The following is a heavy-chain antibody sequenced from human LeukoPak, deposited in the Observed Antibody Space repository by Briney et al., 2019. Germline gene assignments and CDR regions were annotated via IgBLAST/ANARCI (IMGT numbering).Heavy chain of an antibody. V-gene: IGHV1-69*04. CDR1: GGTFSSYA. CDR2: IIPILGIA. Sequence: SVKVSCKASGGTFSSYAISWVRQAPGQGLEWMGRIIPILGIANYAQKFQGRVTITADKSTSTAYMELSSLRSEDTAVYYCAREGHIVVVPAAICWFDPWGQGTLVTVPS. D-gene: IGHD2-2*01. J-gene: IGHJ5*02. CDR3: AREGHIVVVPAAICWFDP.